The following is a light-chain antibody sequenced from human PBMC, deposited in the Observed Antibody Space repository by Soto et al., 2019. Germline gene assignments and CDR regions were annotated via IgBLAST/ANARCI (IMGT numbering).Light chain of an antibody. V-gene: IGLV2-23*01. Sequence: QSALTQSASVSGSPGQSITISCTGTSSDVGSYNLVSWYQQHPGKAPKLMIYEGSKRPSGVSNRFSGSKSGNTASLTISGLQAEDEADYYCCSYAGSPTSNWVFGGGTKLTVL. CDR2: EGS. J-gene: IGLJ3*02. CDR3: CSYAGSPTSNWV. CDR1: SSDVGSYNL.